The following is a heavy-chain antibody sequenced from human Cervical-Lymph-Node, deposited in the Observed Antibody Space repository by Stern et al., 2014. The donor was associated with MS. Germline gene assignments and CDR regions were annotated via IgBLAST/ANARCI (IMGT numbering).Heavy chain of an antibody. D-gene: IGHD6-13*01. CDR2: IWYDGSNK. CDR3: ARTSSSWEDYDAFDI. CDR1: GFTFSNYG. Sequence: VQLVESGGGAVQPGRSLRLSCAASGFTFSNYGMHWVRQAPGKGLEWGAVIWYDGSNKYYADSVKGRFTISRDNSKNTLYMQMNSLRAEDTAVYYCARTSSSWEDYDAFDIWGQGTMVTVSS. J-gene: IGHJ3*02. V-gene: IGHV3-33*01.